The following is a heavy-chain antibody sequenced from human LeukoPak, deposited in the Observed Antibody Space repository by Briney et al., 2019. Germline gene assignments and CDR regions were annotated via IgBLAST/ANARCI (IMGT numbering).Heavy chain of an antibody. CDR2: IYYSGST. D-gene: IGHD3-22*01. J-gene: IGHJ4*02. CDR1: AGSISSSSYY. CDR3: ARGDSSGHPAFDY. Sequence: PSETLSLTCTVSAGSISSSSYYWGWIRQPPGKGLEWIGSIYYSGSTYYNPSLKSRVTISVDTSKNQFSLKLTSVTAADTAVYYCARGDSSGHPAFDYWGQGTLVTVSS. V-gene: IGHV4-39*07.